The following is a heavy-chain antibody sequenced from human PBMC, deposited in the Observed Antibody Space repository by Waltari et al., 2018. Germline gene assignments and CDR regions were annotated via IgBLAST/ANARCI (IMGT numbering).Heavy chain of an antibody. CDR3: ARKRSYYYGSGSYPTLDY. CDR2: INHSGST. D-gene: IGHD3-10*01. CDR1: GGSFSGYY. J-gene: IGHJ4*02. Sequence: QVQLQQWGAGLLKPSETLSLTCAVYGGSFSGYYWSWIRQPPGKGLEWIGEINHSGSTNSNPSLKSRVTISVDTSKNQFSLKLSSVTAADTAVYYCARKRSYYYGSGSYPTLDYWGQGTLVTVSS. V-gene: IGHV4-34*01.